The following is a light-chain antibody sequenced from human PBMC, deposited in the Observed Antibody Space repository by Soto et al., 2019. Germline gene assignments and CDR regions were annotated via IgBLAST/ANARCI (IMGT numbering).Light chain of an antibody. Sequence: SYELTQPPSVSVAPGKTARITCGGNNIGSKSVHWYQQKPGQAPVLVIYYDSDRPSGIPERFSGSNSGNTATLTISRVEAGDEADYYCQVWDSSSDLVVFGGGTQVTVL. V-gene: IGLV3-21*04. CDR3: QVWDSSSDLVV. CDR2: YDS. CDR1: NIGSKS. J-gene: IGLJ2*01.